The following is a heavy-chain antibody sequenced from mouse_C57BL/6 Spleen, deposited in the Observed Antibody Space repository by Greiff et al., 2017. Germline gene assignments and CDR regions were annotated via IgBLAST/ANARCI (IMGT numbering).Heavy chain of an antibody. D-gene: IGHD1-1*01. V-gene: IGHV5-9-1*02. Sequence: EVQRVESGEGLVKPGGSLKLSCAASGFTFSSYAMSWVRQTPEKRLEWVAYISSGGDYIYYADTVKGRFTISRDNARNTLYLQMSSLKSEDTAMYYCTRDTYGSNPHYYAMDYWGQGTSVTVSS. CDR3: TRDTYGSNPHYYAMDY. CDR1: GFTFSSYA. CDR2: ISSGGDYI. J-gene: IGHJ4*01.